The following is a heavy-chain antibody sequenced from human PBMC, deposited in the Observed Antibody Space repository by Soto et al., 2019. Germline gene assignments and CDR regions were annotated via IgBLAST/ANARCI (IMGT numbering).Heavy chain of an antibody. CDR3: ARDSYDSSGYPALDGMDV. CDR2: IYYSGST. V-gene: IGHV4-61*01. Sequence: SETLSLTCTVSGGSVSSGSYYWSWIRQPPXKGLEWIGYIYYSGSTNYNPSLKSRVTISVDTSKNQFSLKLSSVTAADTAVYYCARDSYDSSGYPALDGMDVWGQGPTVTVSS. D-gene: IGHD3-22*01. J-gene: IGHJ6*02. CDR1: GGSVSSGSYY.